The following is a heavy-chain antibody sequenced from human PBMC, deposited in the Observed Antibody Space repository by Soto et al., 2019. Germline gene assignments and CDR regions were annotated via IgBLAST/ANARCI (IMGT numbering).Heavy chain of an antibody. V-gene: IGHV3-21*01. D-gene: IGHD3-10*01. CDR2: ISSSSSYI. CDR1: GFTFSSYS. J-gene: IGHJ6*03. CDR3: ARDGRAKGSGSYYYYMDV. Sequence: TGGSLRLSCAASGFTFSSYSMNWVRQAPGKGLEWVSSISSSSSYIYYADSVKGRFTISRDNAKNSLYLQMNSLRAEDTAVYYCARDGRAKGSGSYYYYMDVWGKGTTVTVSS.